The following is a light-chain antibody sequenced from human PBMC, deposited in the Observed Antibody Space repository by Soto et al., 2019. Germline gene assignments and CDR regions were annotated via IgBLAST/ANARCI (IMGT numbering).Light chain of an antibody. CDR2: AAS. CDR3: QQHKDYPLT. V-gene: IGKV1-9*01. Sequence: DIQLTQSPSFLSACVGARATITCRASHDISSYLTWYQQKPGKAPTVLIYAASTLQGGVPSRFSGSGSGTEFTLTISSLQSEDFASYYCQQHKDYPLTFGRGTRLEIK. J-gene: IGKJ5*01. CDR1: HDISSY.